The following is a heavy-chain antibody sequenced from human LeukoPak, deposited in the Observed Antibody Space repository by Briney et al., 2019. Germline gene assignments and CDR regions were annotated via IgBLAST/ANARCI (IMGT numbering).Heavy chain of an antibody. CDR1: GFIFGNYW. V-gene: IGHV3-7*01. D-gene: IGHD3-16*02. CDR3: ARIWEIYRYYFDY. Sequence: GGSLRLSCATSGFIFGNYWMSWVRQAPGKGLEWVANIKQDGSEKYYVDSVKGRFTIFRDNAKNSLYLQMNSLSAGDTAVYYCARIWEIYRYYFDYWGQGTLVTVSS. J-gene: IGHJ4*02. CDR2: IKQDGSEK.